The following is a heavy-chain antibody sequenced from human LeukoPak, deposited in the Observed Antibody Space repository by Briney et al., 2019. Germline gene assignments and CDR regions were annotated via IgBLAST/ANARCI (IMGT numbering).Heavy chain of an antibody. V-gene: IGHV4-61*02. Sequence: SQTLSLTCSVSGGSISSGSYYWSWIRQPAGKGLEWIGRIYTSGSTNYNPSLKSRVTISVDTSKNQFSLKLSSVTAADTAVYYCARVVVVPAAIFYYYYYMDVWGKGTTVTVSS. CDR3: ARVVVVPAAIFYYYYYMDV. J-gene: IGHJ6*03. D-gene: IGHD2-2*01. CDR2: IYTSGST. CDR1: GGSISSGSYY.